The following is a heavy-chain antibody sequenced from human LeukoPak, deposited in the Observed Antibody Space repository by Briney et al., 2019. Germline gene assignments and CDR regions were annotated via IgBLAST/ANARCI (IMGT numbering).Heavy chain of an antibody. J-gene: IGHJ4*02. CDR3: ARDEVGAPPIDY. CDR2: INGDGGST. Sequence: GGALRLACEASGFAFSSHWMHWVRQAPGKGLVWVSNINGDGGSTGYADSVKGRFTTSRDNAKNTLYLHMNSLRVEDTAVYYCARDEVGAPPIDYWGQGALVTVSS. V-gene: IGHV3-74*01. CDR1: GFAFSSHW. D-gene: IGHD1-26*01.